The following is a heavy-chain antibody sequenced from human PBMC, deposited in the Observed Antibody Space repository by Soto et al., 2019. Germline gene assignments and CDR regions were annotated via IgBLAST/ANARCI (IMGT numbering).Heavy chain of an antibody. J-gene: IGHJ3*02. V-gene: IGHV1-69*08. CDR1: GGTFSSYT. D-gene: IGHD2-21*02. CDR3: AREGGCGGDCFAFDI. Sequence: QVQLVQSGAEVKKPGSSVKVSCKASGGTFSSYTISWVRQAPGQGLEWMGRIIPILGIANYAQKFQGRVTITADKSTSTAYMELSSLRSEDTAVYYCAREGGCGGDCFAFDIWGQGTIVTVSS. CDR2: IIPILGIA.